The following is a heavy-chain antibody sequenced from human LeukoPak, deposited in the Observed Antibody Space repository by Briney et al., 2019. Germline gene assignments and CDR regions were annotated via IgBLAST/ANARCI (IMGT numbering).Heavy chain of an antibody. CDR3: ARDATRYYDFWSGPKNLQNWFDP. D-gene: IGHD3-3*01. Sequence: ASVKVSCKASGYTFTSYGISWVRQAPGQGLEWMGWISAYNGNTNYAQKLQGRVTMTTDTSTSTAYMELRSQRSDDTAVYYCARDATRYYDFWSGPKNLQNWFDPWGQGTLVTVSS. J-gene: IGHJ5*02. CDR2: ISAYNGNT. V-gene: IGHV1-18*01. CDR1: GYTFTSYG.